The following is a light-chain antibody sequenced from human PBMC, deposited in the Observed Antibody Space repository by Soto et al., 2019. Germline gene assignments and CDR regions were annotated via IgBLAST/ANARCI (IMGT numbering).Light chain of an antibody. Sequence: DIQMTQSPSSLSASVGDRVTITCRASQSISSYLNWYQQKPGKAPKLLIYAASSLQSGVPSRFSGSGSATDLPLTNTTLQPEDFPTYAYNQSYSTPPTFRGGTKVDIK. CDR1: QSISSY. CDR3: NQSYSTPPT. CDR2: AAS. V-gene: IGKV1-39*01. J-gene: IGKJ4*01.